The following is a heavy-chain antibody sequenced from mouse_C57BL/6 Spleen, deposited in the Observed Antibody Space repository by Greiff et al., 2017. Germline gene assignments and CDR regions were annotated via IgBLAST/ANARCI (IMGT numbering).Heavy chain of an antibody. D-gene: IGHD1-1*01. CDR2: IHPNSGST. V-gene: IGHV1-64*01. CDR1: GYTFTSYW. Sequence: QVQLQQPGAELVKPGASVKLSCKASGYTFTSYWMHWVKQRPGQGLEWIGMIHPNSGSTNYNEKFKSKATLTVDKSSSTAYMQLSSLTSEDSAVYYWARTTTVVAKDWYFDVWGTGTTVTVSS. J-gene: IGHJ1*03. CDR3: ARTTTVVAKDWYFDV.